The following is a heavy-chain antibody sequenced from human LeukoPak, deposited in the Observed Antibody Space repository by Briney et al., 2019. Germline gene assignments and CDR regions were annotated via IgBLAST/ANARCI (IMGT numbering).Heavy chain of an antibody. Sequence: PGGSLRLSCAASGFAFSSYSMNWVRQAPGRGLEWISYISSGSRTIYYADSVKGRFTISRDNAKNSLYLQMNSLRAEDTAVYYCARGWNYDFRFDNWGQGTLVTVST. V-gene: IGHV3-48*04. CDR2: ISSGSRTI. D-gene: IGHD1-7*01. CDR3: ARGWNYDFRFDN. J-gene: IGHJ4*02. CDR1: GFAFSSYS.